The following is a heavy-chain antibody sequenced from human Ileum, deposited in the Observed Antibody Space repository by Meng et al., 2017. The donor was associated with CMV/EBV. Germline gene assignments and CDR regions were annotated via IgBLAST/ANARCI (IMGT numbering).Heavy chain of an antibody. J-gene: IGHJ5*02. Sequence: GESLKISCAASGFTFSNYWMSWVRQAPGKGLEWVANIKQDGSENYYVDSVKGRFTISRDNAKNSLYLQMNSLRAEDTAVYFCARLGAASGRYWFNPWARG. CDR3: ARLGAASGRYWFNP. CDR2: IKQDGSEN. D-gene: IGHD6-13*01. V-gene: IGHV3-7*01. CDR1: GFTFSNYW.